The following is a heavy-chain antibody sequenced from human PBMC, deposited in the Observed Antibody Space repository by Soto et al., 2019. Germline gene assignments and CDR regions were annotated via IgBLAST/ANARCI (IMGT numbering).Heavy chain of an antibody. J-gene: IGHJ6*02. Sequence: GWSLRLACASSVFTLIPYWMKWVRQAPGKGLEWVANIKQDGSEKYYVDSVKGRFFISRDNAKNSLYLQINSLRAEDTAVYYCARDADASGWYHYGMDVWGQGTMVTVSS. CDR1: VFTLIPYW. D-gene: IGHD6-19*01. V-gene: IGHV3-7*01. CDR3: ARDADASGWYHYGMDV. CDR2: IKQDGSEK.